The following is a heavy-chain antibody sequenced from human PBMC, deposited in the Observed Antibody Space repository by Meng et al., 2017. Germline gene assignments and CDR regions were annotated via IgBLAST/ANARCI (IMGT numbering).Heavy chain of an antibody. CDR2: IYYSGST. CDR1: GGSISSYY. V-gene: IGHV4-59*01. J-gene: IGHJ4*02. Sequence: SETLSLTCTVSGGSISSYYWSWIRQPPGKGLEWIGYIYYSGSTNYNPSLKSRVTISVDTSKNQFSLKLSSVTAADTAVYYCARQTVEMATNEPLFDNWGQGTLVTVSS. D-gene: IGHD5-24*01. CDR3: ARQTVEMATNEPLFDN.